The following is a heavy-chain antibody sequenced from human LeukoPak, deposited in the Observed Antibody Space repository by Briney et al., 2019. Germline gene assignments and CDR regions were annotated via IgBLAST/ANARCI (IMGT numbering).Heavy chain of an antibody. Sequence: SETLSLTCTVSGGSISSGGYYWGWIRQPPGKGLEWIGSIYYSGSTYYNPSLKSRVTISVDTSKNQFSLKLSSVTAADTAVYYCARHHLSGLALPSYWFDPWGQGTLVTVSS. CDR2: IYYSGST. J-gene: IGHJ5*02. CDR3: ARHHLSGLALPSYWFDP. V-gene: IGHV4-39*01. D-gene: IGHD3/OR15-3a*01. CDR1: GGSISSGGYY.